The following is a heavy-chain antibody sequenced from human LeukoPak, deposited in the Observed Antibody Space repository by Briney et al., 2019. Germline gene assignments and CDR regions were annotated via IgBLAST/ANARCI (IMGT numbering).Heavy chain of an antibody. Sequence: ASVKVSCKASGYTFTGYYMHWARQAPGQGLEWMGWINPNSGATNYAQKFQGRVTMTRDTSISTAYMELSRLRSDDTAVHYCARTHCGGDCYLNDAFDIWGQGTMVTVSS. CDR3: ARTHCGGDCYLNDAFDI. D-gene: IGHD2-21*01. CDR2: INPNSGAT. CDR1: GYTFTGYY. V-gene: IGHV1-2*02. J-gene: IGHJ3*02.